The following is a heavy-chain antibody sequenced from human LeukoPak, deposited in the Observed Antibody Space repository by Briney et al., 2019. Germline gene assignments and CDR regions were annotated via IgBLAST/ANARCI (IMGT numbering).Heavy chain of an antibody. CDR3: AVVTSHPRYFDH. CDR1: GGSISSHSYY. V-gene: IGHV4-39*07. CDR2: IYYSGST. Sequence: SETLSLTCTVSGGSISSHSYYWGWIRQPPGKGLEWIGSIYYSGSTYYNPSLKSRVTISVDTSKYQFSLKLSSVTAADTAIYYCAVVTSHPRYFDHWGQGTLITVSS. D-gene: IGHD2-21*02. J-gene: IGHJ4*02.